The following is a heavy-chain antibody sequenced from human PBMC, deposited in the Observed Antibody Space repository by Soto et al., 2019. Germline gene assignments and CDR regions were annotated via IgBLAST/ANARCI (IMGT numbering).Heavy chain of an antibody. Sequence: EVQLVDSGGNLVQPGGSLRLSCAASAFTSSSNWMHWVRQAPGKGLVWVSRIHMDGSITDYADSVKGRFTISRDNAKSTLYLQMNSLRDEDTAVYYCLRGAEVGRGQGTLVTVSS. J-gene: IGHJ4*02. CDR2: IHMDGSIT. D-gene: IGHD6-13*01. V-gene: IGHV3-74*01. CDR3: LRGAEVG. CDR1: AFTSSSNW.